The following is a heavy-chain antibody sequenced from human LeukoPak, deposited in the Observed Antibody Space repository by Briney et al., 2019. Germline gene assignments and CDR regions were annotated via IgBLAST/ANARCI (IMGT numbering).Heavy chain of an antibody. CDR2: ISSNGGST. J-gene: IGHJ4*02. CDR1: GFTFSSYA. Sequence: GGSLRLSCAGSGFTFSSYAMHWVRQAPGKGLEYVSSISSNGGSTYHANSVKGRFSISRDNSKNTLYLQMGSLRPEDMAVYYCAREYCTNGVCYKRFDYWGQGTLVTVSS. D-gene: IGHD2-8*01. V-gene: IGHV3-64*01. CDR3: AREYCTNGVCYKRFDY.